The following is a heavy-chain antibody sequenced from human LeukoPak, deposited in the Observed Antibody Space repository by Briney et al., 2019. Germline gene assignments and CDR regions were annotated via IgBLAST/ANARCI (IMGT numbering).Heavy chain of an antibody. D-gene: IGHD3-10*01. V-gene: IGHV4-34*01. J-gene: IGHJ5*02. CDR3: ARERITMVRGPTDWFDP. Sequence: SETLSLTCAVYGGSFSGYYWSWIRQPPGKGLEWIGEINHSGSTNYNPSLKSRVTISVDTSKNQFSLKVSSVTAADTAVYYCARERITMVRGPTDWFDPWGQGTLVTVSS. CDR2: INHSGST. CDR1: GGSFSGYY.